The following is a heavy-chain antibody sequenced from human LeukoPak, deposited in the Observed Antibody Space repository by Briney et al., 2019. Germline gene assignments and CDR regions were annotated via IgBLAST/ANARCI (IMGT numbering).Heavy chain of an antibody. CDR1: GGSINSGGYY. CDR3: ARWSSLAAVKAFDY. Sequence: SQTLSLTCTVSGGSINSGGYYWSWIRQHPGKGLEWIGYIYYSGSTYYNPSLKSRVTISVDTSKRQFSLKLNSVTAADTAVYYCARWSSLAAVKAFDYWGQGTLVTVSS. CDR2: IYYSGST. J-gene: IGHJ4*02. V-gene: IGHV4-31*03. D-gene: IGHD6-13*01.